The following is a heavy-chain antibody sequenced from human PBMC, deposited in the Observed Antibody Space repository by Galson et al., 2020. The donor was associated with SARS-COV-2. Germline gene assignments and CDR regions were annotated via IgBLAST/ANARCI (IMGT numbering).Heavy chain of an antibody. Sequence: GGSLRLSCVASGITFSSYWMSWVRQAPEKGLEWVANIKQDGSDKYYVDSVKGRFTISRDNAKNSLYLQMNSLRAEDTAVYYCARLNSGHFDYWGQGTLVTVSS. CDR3: ARLNSGHFDY. V-gene: IGHV3-7*05. J-gene: IGHJ4*02. CDR2: IKQDGSDK. CDR1: GITFSSYW. D-gene: IGHD6-19*01.